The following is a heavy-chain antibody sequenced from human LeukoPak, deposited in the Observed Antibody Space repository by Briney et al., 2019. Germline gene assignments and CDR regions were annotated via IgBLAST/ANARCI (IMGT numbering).Heavy chain of an antibody. D-gene: IGHD3-10*01. CDR3: APFWGVTTWDAFDI. CDR1: GITFSSYS. J-gene: IGHJ3*02. CDR2: ISSSGDTI. V-gene: IGHV3-48*01. Sequence: GGSLRLSCAASGITFSSYSVNWVRQAPGKGLEWVSYISSSGDTIYYADSVRGRFTISRDNVKNSLYLQMNSLRGEDTAVYYCAPFWGVTTWDAFDIWGQGTMVTVSS.